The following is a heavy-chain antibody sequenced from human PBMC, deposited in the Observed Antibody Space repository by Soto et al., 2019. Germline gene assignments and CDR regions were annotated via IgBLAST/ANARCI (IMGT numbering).Heavy chain of an antibody. CDR1: EFTFSSYT. Sequence: QVQLVESGGGVVQPGRSLRLSCAASEFTFSSYTMNWVRQAPGKGMEWVAVISHDGNYIRYADSVKGRFTITRDNSKNTLDLQMNSLRAEDTAVYYCSREGWVRTVDYWGQGTLVTVSS. CDR2: ISHDGNYI. D-gene: IGHD3-10*01. J-gene: IGHJ4*02. CDR3: SREGWVRTVDY. V-gene: IGHV3-30*04.